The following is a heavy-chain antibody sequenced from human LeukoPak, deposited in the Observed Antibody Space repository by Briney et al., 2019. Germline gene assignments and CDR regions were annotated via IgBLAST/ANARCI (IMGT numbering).Heavy chain of an antibody. CDR1: GFTFSSYW. V-gene: IGHV3-74*01. D-gene: IGHD5-12*01. CDR3: ARDSKLRADSGYDLADY. CDR2: INSDGSST. Sequence: PGGSLRLSCAASGFTFSSYWMHWVRQAPGKGLVWVSHINSDGSSTSYADSVKGRFTISRDNAKNTLYLQMNSLRAEDTAVYYCARDSKLRADSGYDLADYWGQGTLVTVSS. J-gene: IGHJ4*02.